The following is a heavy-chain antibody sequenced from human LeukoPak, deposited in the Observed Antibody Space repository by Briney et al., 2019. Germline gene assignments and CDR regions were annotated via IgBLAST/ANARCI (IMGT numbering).Heavy chain of an antibody. V-gene: IGHV1-18*01. J-gene: IGHJ5*02. CDR2: ISAYNGNP. CDR1: GYTFTSYG. CDR3: ARYIYSSGWYEVDP. Sequence: ASVKVSCKTSGYTFTSYGTTWVRQAPGQGLQWMGWISAYNGNPNYAQKFQGRVTMTTDTSTSTAYMELRSLGSDDTAVYYCARYIYSSGWYEVDPWGQGTLVTVSS. D-gene: IGHD6-19*01.